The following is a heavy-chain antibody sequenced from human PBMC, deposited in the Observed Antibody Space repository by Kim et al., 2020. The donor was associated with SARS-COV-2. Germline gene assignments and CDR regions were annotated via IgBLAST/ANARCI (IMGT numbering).Heavy chain of an antibody. J-gene: IGHJ4*02. Sequence: SETLSLTCTVSGGSVSSGSFYWGWVRQPPGKGLEWIGYIYYNGRTNYNPSLKSRGTMSLDTSKSQFSLRLTSVTAADTAVYFCARERAINVMALFTDSWGPGMLVTVSS. CDR3: ARERAINVMALFTDS. CDR2: IYYNGRT. CDR1: GGSVSSGSFY. D-gene: IGHD2-8*01. V-gene: IGHV4-61*01.